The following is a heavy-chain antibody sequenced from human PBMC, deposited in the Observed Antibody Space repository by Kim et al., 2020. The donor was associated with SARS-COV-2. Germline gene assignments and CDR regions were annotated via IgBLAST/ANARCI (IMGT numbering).Heavy chain of an antibody. V-gene: IGHV4-4*02. D-gene: IGHD3-22*01. CDR3: ARVQGRRSLYYYDSSGYYGGMDV. CDR2: IYHSGST. J-gene: IGHJ6*02. CDR1: GGSISSSNW. Sequence: SETLSLTCAVSGGSISSSNWWSWVRQPPGKGLEWIGEIYHSGSTNYNPSLKSRVTISVDKSKNQFSLKLSSVTAADTAVYYCARVQGRRSLYYYDSSGYYGGMDVWGQGTTVTVSS.